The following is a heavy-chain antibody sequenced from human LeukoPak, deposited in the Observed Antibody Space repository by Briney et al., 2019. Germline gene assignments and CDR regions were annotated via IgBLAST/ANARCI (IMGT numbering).Heavy chain of an antibody. CDR2: IYYSGST. J-gene: IGHJ4*02. V-gene: IGHV4-34*01. CDR1: GGSFSGYY. CDR3: ATPVIAVAGTGNY. Sequence: SETLSLTCAVYGGSFSGYYWSWIRQPPGKGLEWIGSIYYSGSTYYNPSLKSRVTISVDTSKNQFSLKLSSVTAADTAVYYCATPVIAVAGTGNYWGQGTLVTVSS. D-gene: IGHD6-19*01.